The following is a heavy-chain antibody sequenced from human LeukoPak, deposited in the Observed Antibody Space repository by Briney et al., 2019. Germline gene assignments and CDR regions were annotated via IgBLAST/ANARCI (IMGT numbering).Heavy chain of an antibody. CDR3: ARVREGRGYFYYYYMDV. CDR1: GYTFSSYG. J-gene: IGHJ6*03. Sequence: ASVKVSCKASGYTFSSYGISWVRQSPGQGLEWMGWISVYSGNTNYAQKPQGRVTMTTDTSTSTAYMELRSLRYDDTAVYYCARVREGRGYFYYYYMDVWGKGTTVTVSS. V-gene: IGHV1-18*01. CDR2: ISVYSGNT.